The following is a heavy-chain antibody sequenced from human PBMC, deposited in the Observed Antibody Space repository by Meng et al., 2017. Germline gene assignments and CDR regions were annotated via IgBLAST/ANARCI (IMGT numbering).Heavy chain of an antibody. J-gene: IGHJ4*02. V-gene: IGHV3-21*01. CDR1: GFTFSSYA. CDR3: ARAMGSGIYGIDY. CDR2: ISSSSSYI. Sequence: GESLKISCAASGFTFSSYAMHWVRQAPGKGLEWVSSISSSSSYIYSADSVKGRFTISRDNAKNSLYLQMNSLRAEDTAVYYCARAMGSGIYGIDYWGQGTLVTVSS. D-gene: IGHD3-10*01.